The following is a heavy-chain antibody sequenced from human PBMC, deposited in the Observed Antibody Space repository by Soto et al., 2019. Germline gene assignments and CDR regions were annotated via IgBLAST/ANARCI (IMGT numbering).Heavy chain of an antibody. CDR3: ATGEAMVRGVVDYFDY. CDR1: GYTLTELS. Sequence: ASVKVSCKVSGYTLTELSMHWVRQAPGKGLEWMGGFDPEDGETIYAQKFQGRVTMTEDTSTDTAYMELSSLRSEDTAVYYCATGEAMVRGVVDYFDYWGQGTLVTVSS. J-gene: IGHJ4*02. D-gene: IGHD3-10*01. V-gene: IGHV1-24*01. CDR2: FDPEDGET.